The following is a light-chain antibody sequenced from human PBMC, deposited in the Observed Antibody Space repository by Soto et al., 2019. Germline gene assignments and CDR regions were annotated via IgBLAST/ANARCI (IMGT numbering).Light chain of an antibody. CDR1: QSVSSY. Sequence: EIVLTQSPATLSLSPGERATLSCRASQSVSSYLAGYQQKPGQAPRLLIYDTSNRAPGIPARLSGSGSGTDSTLRMSRLEPEDFAVYCWEQRSNWLLSSGGGTKVELK. CDR3: EQRSNWLLS. V-gene: IGKV3-11*01. CDR2: DTS. J-gene: IGKJ4*01.